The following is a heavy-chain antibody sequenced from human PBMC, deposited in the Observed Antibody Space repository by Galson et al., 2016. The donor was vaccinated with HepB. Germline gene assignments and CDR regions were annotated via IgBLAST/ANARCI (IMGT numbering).Heavy chain of an antibody. Sequence: SLRLSCAASGFTFRTYAMIWVRQAPGKGLEWVSTISGNVYSTYYADSVKGRFTISRDNSKNTLSLQMNSLRADDTAVYYCAKVHDILGGFYKSYFDYWGQGTLVAVSS. D-gene: IGHD3-9*01. CDR1: GFTFRTYA. V-gene: IGHV3-23*01. J-gene: IGHJ4*02. CDR2: ISGNVYST. CDR3: AKVHDILGGFYKSYFDY.